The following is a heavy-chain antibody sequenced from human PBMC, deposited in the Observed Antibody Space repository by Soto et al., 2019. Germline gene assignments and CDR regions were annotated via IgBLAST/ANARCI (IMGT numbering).Heavy chain of an antibody. CDR3: TRGGDPYKTGH. V-gene: IGHV4-61*01. J-gene: IGHJ4*02. CDR1: GGSVNIDTYY. CDR2: IHYSGST. D-gene: IGHD2-21*01. Sequence: SETLSLTCTVPGGSVNIDTYYWSWIRQPPGKGLELIGFIHYSGSTNYNPSLKGRVTMSVDTSKNQFSLKLTSVNTADTAIYYCTRGGDPYKTGHWGQGTLVTVS.